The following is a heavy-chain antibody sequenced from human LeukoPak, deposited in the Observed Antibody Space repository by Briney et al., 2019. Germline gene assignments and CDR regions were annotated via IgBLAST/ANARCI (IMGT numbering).Heavy chain of an antibody. D-gene: IGHD5-18*01. CDR3: ARVSRPNSYGYNPLDY. CDR1: GFTFNNFA. J-gene: IGHJ4*02. CDR2: ISGTGSST. V-gene: IGHV3-21*04. Sequence: GGSLRLSCVASGFTFNNFAMNWVRQGPGEGLEWVSAISGTGSSTYYADSVKGRFTISRDNAKNSLYLQMNSLRAEDTAVYYCARVSRPNSYGYNPLDYWGQGTLVTVSS.